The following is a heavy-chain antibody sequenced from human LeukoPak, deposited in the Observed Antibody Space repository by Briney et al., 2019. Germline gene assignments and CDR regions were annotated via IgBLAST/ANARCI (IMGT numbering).Heavy chain of an antibody. D-gene: IGHD2-2*01. CDR1: GFTFSSYE. Sequence: GGSLRLSCAASGFTFSSYEMNWVRQAPGKGLEWVSYISSSGSTIYYADSVKGRFTISRDNAKNSLYLQMNSLRAEDTAVYYCARGDIVVVPAAMASKHGWFDPWGQGTLVTVSS. CDR2: ISSSGSTI. J-gene: IGHJ5*02. V-gene: IGHV3-48*03. CDR3: ARGDIVVVPAAMASKHGWFDP.